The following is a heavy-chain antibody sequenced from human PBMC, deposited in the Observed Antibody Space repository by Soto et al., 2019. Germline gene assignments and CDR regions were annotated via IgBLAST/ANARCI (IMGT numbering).Heavy chain of an antibody. CDR3: ARGSGYCSSTSCYDMDV. J-gene: IGHJ6*02. D-gene: IGHD2-2*01. CDR1: GYSFTSYW. V-gene: IGHV5-51*01. CDR2: IYPGDSDT. Sequence: PGESLKISSKGSGYSFTSYWFGWVRQMPGKGLEWMGIIYPGDSDTRYSPSFQGQVTISADKSISTAYLQWSSLKASDTAMYYCARGSGYCSSTSCYDMDVWGQGTTVTVSS.